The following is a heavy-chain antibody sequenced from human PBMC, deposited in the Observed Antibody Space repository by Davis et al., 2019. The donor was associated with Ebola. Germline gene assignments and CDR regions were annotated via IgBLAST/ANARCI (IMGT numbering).Heavy chain of an antibody. CDR1: SGTINGYH. D-gene: IGHD3-16*01. J-gene: IGHJ4*02. CDR3: AREQDYTTGGFYFDS. V-gene: IGHV4-34*01. CDR2: INQSGNT. Sequence: PSETLSLTCEISSGTINGYHWRWIRQPPGKGLEWVGEINQSGNTNYSPSLKSRVNISADTSKSRFSLRLNSVTAADSAVYFCAREQDYTTGGFYFDSWGQGVLVTVSS.